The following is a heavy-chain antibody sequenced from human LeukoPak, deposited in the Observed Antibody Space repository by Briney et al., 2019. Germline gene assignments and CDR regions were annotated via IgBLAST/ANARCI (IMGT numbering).Heavy chain of an antibody. V-gene: IGHV3-21*01. J-gene: IGHJ4*02. CDR3: ARDRHKYNYDSGGYPPY. D-gene: IGHD3-22*01. CDR2: ISSSSTYR. Sequence: GGSLRLSCAASGFTFSSYSMSWVRQAPGKGLEWVSSISSSSTYRYYAASVKGRFTISRDNAKNSLYLQMNSLRAEDTAVYYCARDRHKYNYDSGGYPPYWGQGTLVTVSS. CDR1: GFTFSSYS.